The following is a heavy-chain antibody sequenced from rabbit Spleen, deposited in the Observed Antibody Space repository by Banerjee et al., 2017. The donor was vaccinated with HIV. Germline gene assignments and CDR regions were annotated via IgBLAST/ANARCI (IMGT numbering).Heavy chain of an antibody. V-gene: IGHV1S40*01. D-gene: IGHD8-1*01. CDR2: IDAGSSGFT. J-gene: IGHJ6*01. CDR3: ARDTASSFSGYGMDL. CDR1: GVSFSISSY. Sequence: QSLEESGGDLVKPGASLTLTCTASGVSFSISSYMCWVRQAPGKGLEWIACIDAGSSGFTYFATWAKGRFTISKTSSTTVTLRMTRLTAADTATYFCARDTASSFSGYGMDLWGPGTLVTVS.